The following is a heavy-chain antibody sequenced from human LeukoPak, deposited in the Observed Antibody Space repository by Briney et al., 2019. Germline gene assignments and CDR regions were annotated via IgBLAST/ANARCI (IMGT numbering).Heavy chain of an antibody. D-gene: IGHD6-13*01. CDR2: ISYDGSNK. V-gene: IGHV3-30*01. J-gene: IGHJ5*02. Sequence: GGSLRLSCAASGFTFSSYAMHWVRQAPGKGLEWVAVISYDGSNKYYADSVKDRFTISRDNSKNTLYLQMNSLRAEDTAVYYCARETEQQRSMNWFDPWGQGTLVTVSS. CDR1: GFTFSSYA. CDR3: ARETEQQRSMNWFDP.